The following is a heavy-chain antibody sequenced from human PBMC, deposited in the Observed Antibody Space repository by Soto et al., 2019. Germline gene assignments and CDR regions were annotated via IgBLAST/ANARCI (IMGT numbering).Heavy chain of an antibody. J-gene: IGHJ5*02. V-gene: IGHV3-66*01. CDR2: IYSGGST. CDR3: ARDLHGDYSDWFDP. CDR1: GFTVSSNY. Sequence: GGSLRLSCAASGFTVSSNYMSWVRQAPGKGLEWVSVIYSGGSTYYADSVKGRFTISRDNSKNTLYLQMNSLRAEDTAVYYCARDLHGDYSDWFDPWGQGTLVTVSS. D-gene: IGHD4-17*01.